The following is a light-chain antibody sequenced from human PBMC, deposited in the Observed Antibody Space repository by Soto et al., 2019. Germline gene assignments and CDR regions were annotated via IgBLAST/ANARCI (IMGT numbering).Light chain of an antibody. CDR3: QQYGSSPTWT. J-gene: IGKJ1*01. CDR1: QSVSNRY. CDR2: RVS. V-gene: IGKV3-20*01. Sequence: EVVLTQSPGTLSLSPGEGATLSCRASQSVSNRYFAWYQQKPGQAPRLLIYRVSSRATGIPDRFSGSGSGTDFTLTISRLEPEDFAVYYCQQYGSSPTWTFGQGTKVDIK.